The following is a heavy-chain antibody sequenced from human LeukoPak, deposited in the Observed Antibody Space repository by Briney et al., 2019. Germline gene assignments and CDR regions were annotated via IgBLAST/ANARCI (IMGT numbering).Heavy chain of an antibody. CDR3: ARSPLDYYDSSGSYFFDY. D-gene: IGHD3-22*01. J-gene: IGHJ4*02. CDR1: GGSISGSH. V-gene: IGHV4-59*12. Sequence: SETLSLTCLVSGGSISGSHWSWIRQPPGKGLEWIGYIHYTGSTDYNPSLRSRVTLSIDMSKNQFSLKLSSVTAADTAVYYCARSPLDYYDSSGSYFFDYWGQGTLVTVSS. CDR2: IHYTGST.